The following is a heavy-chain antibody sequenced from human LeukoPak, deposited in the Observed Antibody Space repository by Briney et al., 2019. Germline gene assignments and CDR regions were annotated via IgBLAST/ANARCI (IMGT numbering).Heavy chain of an antibody. V-gene: IGHV3-30*18. J-gene: IGHJ4*02. CDR3: AKASERWLQFPFDY. CDR2: ISYDGSNK. Sequence: HPGGSLTLSCAAYAFTFSSFYRDWDSQAPGKGLEWVAVISYDGSNKYYADSVKGRFTISRDNSKNTLYLQMNSLRAEDTAVYYCAKASERWLQFPFDYWGQGTLVTVSS. D-gene: IGHD5-24*01. CDR1: AFTFSSFY.